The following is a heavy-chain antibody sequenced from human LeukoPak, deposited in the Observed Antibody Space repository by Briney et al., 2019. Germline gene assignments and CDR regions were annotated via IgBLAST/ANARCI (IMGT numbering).Heavy chain of an antibody. CDR3: AKSGHSYYCTPGDFS. V-gene: IGHV4-39*01. Sequence: SETLSLTCTASGGSVSSSSSYWGWIRPPPGKELESTGSAYFAGTTNYNPSLKPRVTISLDTSRTQFSLMLTPVTAADAAVYYCAKSGHSYYCTPGDFSWGRGTLVAVSS. CDR2: AYFAGTT. CDR1: GGSVSSSSSY. D-gene: IGHD2-8*01. J-gene: IGHJ5*02.